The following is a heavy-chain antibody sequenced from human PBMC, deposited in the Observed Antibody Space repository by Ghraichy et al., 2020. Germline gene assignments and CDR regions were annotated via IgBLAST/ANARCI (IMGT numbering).Heavy chain of an antibody. D-gene: IGHD6-19*01. CDR3: AKDSRSYSSGNNWFDP. CDR2: IRYDGSNK. J-gene: IGHJ5*02. V-gene: IGHV3-30*02. Sequence: GESLNISCAASGFTFSSYGMHWVRQAPGKGLEWVAFIRYDGSNKYYADSVKGRFTISRDNSKNTLYLQMNSLRAEDTAVYYCAKDSRSYSSGNNWFDPWGQGTLVTVSS. CDR1: GFTFSSYG.